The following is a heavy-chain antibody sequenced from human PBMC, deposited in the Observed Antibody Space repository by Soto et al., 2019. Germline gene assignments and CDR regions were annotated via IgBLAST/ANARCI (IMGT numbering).Heavy chain of an antibody. CDR2: IYSGDST. D-gene: IGHD3-22*01. CDR3: VRDHFYDSSDYVVY. CDR1: GFTLSSNY. Sequence: GGSLRLSCAASGFTLSSNYMSWVRQAPGKGLEWVSVIYSGDSTYYADSVKGRFTISRDNSKNTLYLQMNSLRAEDTAMYYCVRDHFYDSSDYVVYWGQGTLVT. V-gene: IGHV3-53*01. J-gene: IGHJ1*01.